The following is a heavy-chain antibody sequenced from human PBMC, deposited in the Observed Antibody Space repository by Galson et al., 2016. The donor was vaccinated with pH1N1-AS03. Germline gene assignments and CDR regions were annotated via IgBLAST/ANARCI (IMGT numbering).Heavy chain of an antibody. J-gene: IGHJ2*01. V-gene: IGHV4-4*02. D-gene: IGHD3-22*01. CDR2: IYHSGNT. CDR3: ARRGQWRLLNASYDDSDYFSAWCFDL. CDR1: GGSMNNNKW. Sequence: SETLSLTCAVSGGSMNNNKWWNWVRQPPGKGLEWIGEIYHSGNTNYNPSLKSRVTISLDKSKNQFSLNLSSVTAADTAVYYCARRGQWRLLNASYDDSDYFSAWCFDLWGRGTLVTVSS.